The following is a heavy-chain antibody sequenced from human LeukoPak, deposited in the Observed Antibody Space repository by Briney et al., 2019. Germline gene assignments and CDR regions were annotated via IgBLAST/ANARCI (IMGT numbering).Heavy chain of an antibody. Sequence: GGSLSFSCLAPGLTLNSYGIPWFGQAQGKGLDWVAFIGYDSIKKYYADSVKGRFTISRDNSMNTLYLQMNSLRAEDTAVYYCAKDHKRDGNRYFDFWGQGTLVTVSS. V-gene: IGHV3-30*02. J-gene: IGHJ4*02. D-gene: IGHD1-14*01. CDR3: AKDHKRDGNRYFDF. CDR1: GLTLNSYG. CDR2: IGYDSIKK.